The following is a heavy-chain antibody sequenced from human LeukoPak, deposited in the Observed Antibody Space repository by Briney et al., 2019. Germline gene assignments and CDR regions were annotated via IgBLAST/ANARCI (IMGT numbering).Heavy chain of an antibody. J-gene: IGHJ6*04. D-gene: IGHD3-10*01. CDR3: ARAVGHGSGSPRMDV. V-gene: IGHV3-48*01. Sequence: GGSLRLSCAASGFTFSSHSMNWVRQAPGKGLEWVSYIISSSSTIYYADSVKGRFTISRENAKNSLYLQMNSLRADDTAVYYCARAVGHGSGSPRMDVWGNGTTVTVSS. CDR2: IISSSSTI. CDR1: GFTFSSHS.